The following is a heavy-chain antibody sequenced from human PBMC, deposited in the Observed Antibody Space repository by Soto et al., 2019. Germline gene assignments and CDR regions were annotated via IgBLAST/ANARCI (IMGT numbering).Heavy chain of an antibody. V-gene: IGHV4-31*03. J-gene: IGHJ6*02. CDR1: GCSITGAYY. CDR2: IHYRGST. CDR3: ARVRDSFGLDV. D-gene: IGHD2-15*01. Sequence: TLSLTCRLAGCSITGAYYWNWIRQHPGKGLEWIGSIHYRGSTYYNPSLKTRITISLDRSNNQFPLNLSSVTAADTAVYYCARVRDSFGLDVWGQGTTVTVSS.